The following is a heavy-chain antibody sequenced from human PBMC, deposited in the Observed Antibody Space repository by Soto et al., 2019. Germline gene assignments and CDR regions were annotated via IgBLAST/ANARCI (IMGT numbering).Heavy chain of an antibody. CDR1: GASISNNNW. J-gene: IGHJ4*02. D-gene: IGHD5-12*01. Sequence: QVQLQQSGPGLVEPSGTLSLTCAVSGASISNNNWWNWVRQPPGKGLEWIGEIFHTGRTNYNPSLRSRVTRLFDKSKNQFSLRLSSVTAAHTAVYYCATNPTIGFPGYDVDHWGQGALVTVSS. CDR2: IFHTGRT. CDR3: ATNPTIGFPGYDVDH. V-gene: IGHV4-4*02.